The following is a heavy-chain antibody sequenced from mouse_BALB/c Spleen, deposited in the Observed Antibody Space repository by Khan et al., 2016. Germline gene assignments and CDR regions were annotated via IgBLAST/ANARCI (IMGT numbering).Heavy chain of an antibody. CDR1: GYTFTSYW. Sequence: QVQLQQSGAELAKPGASVKMSCKASGYTFTSYWMHWVKQRPGQGLEWIGYINPSTGYTEYNQKFKDKATLTADKSSSTAYMQLSSLTSEDSAVYYCASPSFAYWGQGTLVTVSA. V-gene: IGHV1-7*01. CDR3: ASPSFAY. J-gene: IGHJ3*01. CDR2: INPSTGYT.